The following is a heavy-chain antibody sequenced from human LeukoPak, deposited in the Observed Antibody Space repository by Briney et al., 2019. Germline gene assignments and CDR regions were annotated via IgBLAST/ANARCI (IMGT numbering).Heavy chain of an antibody. CDR3: ARNGEYSMDY. CDR2: IHHGGSA. J-gene: IGHJ4*02. D-gene: IGHD2-8*01. V-gene: IGHV4-4*02. Sequence: GSLRLSCAVSRSTFSSYWMSWVRQPPGKGLEWFGEIHHGGSATYNPSLKSRVTISVDKSKNQFSLNLISVTAADTAVYYCARNGEYSMDYWGQGTLVTVSS. CDR1: RSTFSSYW.